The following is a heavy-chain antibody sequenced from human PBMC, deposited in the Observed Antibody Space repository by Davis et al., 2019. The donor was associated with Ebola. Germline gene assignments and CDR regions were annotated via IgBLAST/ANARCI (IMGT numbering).Heavy chain of an antibody. V-gene: IGHV4-34*01. CDR2: INHSGST. J-gene: IGHJ6*03. D-gene: IGHD3-3*01. Sequence: SETLSLTCAVYGGSFSGYYWSWIRQPPGKGLEWIGEINHSGSTNYNPSLKSRVTISVDTSKNQFSLKLSSVTAADTAVYYCARTISAPYYMDVWGKGTTVTVSS. CDR3: ARTISAPYYMDV. CDR1: GGSFSGYY.